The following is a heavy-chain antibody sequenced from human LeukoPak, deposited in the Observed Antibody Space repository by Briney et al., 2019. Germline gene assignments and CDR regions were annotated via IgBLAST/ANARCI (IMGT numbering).Heavy chain of an antibody. CDR1: GDSISTYH. D-gene: IGHD5-18*01. J-gene: IGHJ4*02. CDR2: MQSSGNS. V-gene: IGHV4-59*01. CDR3: AGDKRHSYGRYFDH. Sequence: SETLSLTCSVSGDSISTYHRNWIRKPPGKGLEWIAFMQSSGNSNYNPSLRSRVTMFVDTSKNQFVLNLRSVTAADTAVYYCAGDKRHSYGRYFDHWGQGMLVTVSS.